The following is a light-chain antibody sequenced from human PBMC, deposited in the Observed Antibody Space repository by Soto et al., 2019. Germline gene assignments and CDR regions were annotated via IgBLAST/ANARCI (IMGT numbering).Light chain of an antibody. V-gene: IGKV1-39*01. CDR1: QSISRY. CDR3: QQRYSTSALT. J-gene: IGKJ4*01. Sequence: DIQMTQSPSSLSASVGDRVTITCRASQSISRYLNWYQQKPGKDPKLLIYAASSLQSGVPSRFSGSRSGTEFTLTISSLQAEDLATYYCQQRYSTSALTFGGGTKVEIK. CDR2: AAS.